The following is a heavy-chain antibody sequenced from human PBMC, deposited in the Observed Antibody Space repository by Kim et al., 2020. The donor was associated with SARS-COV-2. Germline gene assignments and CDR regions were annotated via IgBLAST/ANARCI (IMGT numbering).Heavy chain of an antibody. V-gene: IGHV3-53*01. D-gene: IGHD6-13*01. CDR1: GFTVSSNY. CDR3: ARNRALSSSVVYWYFDL. J-gene: IGHJ2*01. CDR2: IYSGGST. Sequence: GGSLRLSCAASGFTVSSNYMSWVRQAPGKGLEWVSVIYSGGSTYYADSVKGRFTISRDNSKNTLYLQMNSLRAEDTAVYYCARNRALSSSVVYWYFDLWGRGTLVTVSS.